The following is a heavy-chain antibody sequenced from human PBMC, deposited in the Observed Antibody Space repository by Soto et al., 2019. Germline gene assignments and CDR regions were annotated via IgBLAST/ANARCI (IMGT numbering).Heavy chain of an antibody. CDR3: ARVLAVAGYYYYGMDV. CDR2: IYYSGST. V-gene: IGHV4-31*03. Sequence: SETLSLTCTVSGGSISSGGYYWSWIRQHPGKGLEWIGYIYYSGSTYYNPSLKSRVTVSVDTSKNQFSLKLSSVTAADTAVYYCARVLAVAGYYYYGMDVWGQGTTVTVSS. D-gene: IGHD6-19*01. J-gene: IGHJ6*02. CDR1: GGSISSGGYY.